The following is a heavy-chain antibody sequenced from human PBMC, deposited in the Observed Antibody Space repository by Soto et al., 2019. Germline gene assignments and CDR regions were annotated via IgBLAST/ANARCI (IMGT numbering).Heavy chain of an antibody. CDR1: GGSISSGGYY. V-gene: IGHV4-31*03. CDR3: ARAFQQLVGPGFDY. Sequence: ASETLSLTCTVSGGSISSGGYYWSWIRQHPGKGLEWIGYIYYSGSTYYNPSLKSRVTISVDTSKNQFSLKLSSVTAADTAVYYCARAFQQLVGPGFDYWGQGTLVTVSS. J-gene: IGHJ4*02. CDR2: IYYSGST. D-gene: IGHD6-13*01.